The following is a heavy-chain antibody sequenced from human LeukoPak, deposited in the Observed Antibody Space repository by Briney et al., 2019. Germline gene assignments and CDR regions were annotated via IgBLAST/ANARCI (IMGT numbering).Heavy chain of an antibody. Sequence: SETLSLTCAVYGGSSSGYYWSWIRQPPGKGLEWIGEINHSGSTNYNPSLKSRVTISVDTSKNQFSLKLSSVTAADTAVYHCARGRGYCSSTSCRINWFDPWGQGTLVTVSS. CDR2: INHSGST. D-gene: IGHD2-2*01. J-gene: IGHJ5*02. CDR3: ARGRGYCSSTSCRINWFDP. CDR1: GGSSSGYY. V-gene: IGHV4-34*01.